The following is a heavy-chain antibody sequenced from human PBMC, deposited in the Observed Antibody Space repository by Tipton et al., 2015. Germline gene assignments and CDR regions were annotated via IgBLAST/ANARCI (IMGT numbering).Heavy chain of an antibody. CDR2: IYTSGAT. D-gene: IGHD3-9*01. CDR3: ARDDWGATRY. V-gene: IGHV4-61*02. J-gene: IGHJ4*02. Sequence: TLSLTCTVSGGSVSSASYYWSWIRQPPGKGLQWIGRIYTSGATDYNPSFKSRVTMSVDTSKKQFSLNLNYVSASDTAVYYCARDDWGATRYWGQGTLVTVSS. CDR1: GGSVSSASYY.